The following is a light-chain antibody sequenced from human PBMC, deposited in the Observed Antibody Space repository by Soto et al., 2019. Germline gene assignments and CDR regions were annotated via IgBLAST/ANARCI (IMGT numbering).Light chain of an antibody. CDR2: GAS. J-gene: IGKJ5*01. V-gene: IGKV3-20*01. CDR3: QQYGRSPPIT. CDR1: QSVSSSS. Sequence: EIVLTQSPGTLSLSPGERATLSCRASQSVSSSSLAWYRQRPGQAPSLLIYGASRRATGIPDRFSGSGSGTDFTLIISRLEPEYVAVYYCQQYGRSPPITFGQGTRLEIK.